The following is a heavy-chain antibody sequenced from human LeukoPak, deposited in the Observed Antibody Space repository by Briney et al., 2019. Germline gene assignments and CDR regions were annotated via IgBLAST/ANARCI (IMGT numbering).Heavy chain of an antibody. V-gene: IGHV4-34*01. D-gene: IGHD5-18*01. CDR3: ARLGGYSYGYSDY. CDR1: GGSFSGYY. J-gene: IGHJ4*02. CDR2: INHSGST. Sequence: SETLSPTCAVYGGSFSGYYWSWIRQPPGKGLEWIGEINHSGSTNYNPSLKSRVTISVDTSKNQFSLKLSSVTAADTAVYYCARLGGYSYGYSDYWGQGTLVTVSS.